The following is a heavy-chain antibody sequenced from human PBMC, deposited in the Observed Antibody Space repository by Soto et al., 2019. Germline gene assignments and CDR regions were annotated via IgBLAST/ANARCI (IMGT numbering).Heavy chain of an antibody. Sequence: QSQACPVCNESMSSCSLNLSHQRPEKGLEWIGYIYYSGSTNYNPSLKSRVTISVDTSKNQFSLKLSSVTAADTAVYYFARDRVGVSSYYGLDVWGRGTTVTGSS. V-gene: IGHV4-59*01. CDR1: NESMSSCS. CDR3: ARDRVGVSSYYGLDV. J-gene: IGHJ6*02. CDR2: IYYSGST. D-gene: IGHD3-10*01.